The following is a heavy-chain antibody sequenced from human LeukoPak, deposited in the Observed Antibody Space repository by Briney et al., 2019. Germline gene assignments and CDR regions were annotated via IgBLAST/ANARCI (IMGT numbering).Heavy chain of an antibody. D-gene: IGHD6-6*01. CDR2: ISGSADST. V-gene: IGHV3-23*01. Sequence: GSLRLSCAASGFTFSSYAMSWVRQAPGKGLEWVSAISGSADSTYYADSVKGRFTISRDNSKNTLYLQMNSLRAEDTAVYYCAKVRWQLVDYWGQGTLVTVSS. CDR1: GFTFSSYA. J-gene: IGHJ4*02. CDR3: AKVRWQLVDY.